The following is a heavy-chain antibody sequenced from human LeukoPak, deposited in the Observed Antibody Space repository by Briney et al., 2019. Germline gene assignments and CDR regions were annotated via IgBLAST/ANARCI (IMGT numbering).Heavy chain of an antibody. CDR3: GTAFEF. CDR1: EFTVSGTW. Sequence: GGSLRLSCAASEFTVSGTWMHWVRQAPGKGLVWVSRINNDGRSTSYADPVKGRFTISRDNAKNTLYMKMNSLRAEDTAVYYCGTAFEFWGQGTLVTVSS. D-gene: IGHD5-18*01. CDR2: INNDGRST. V-gene: IGHV3-74*01. J-gene: IGHJ4*02.